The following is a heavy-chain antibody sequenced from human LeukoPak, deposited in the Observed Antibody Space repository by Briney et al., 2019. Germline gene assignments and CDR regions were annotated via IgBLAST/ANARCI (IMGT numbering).Heavy chain of an antibody. CDR2: IIPIFGTA. D-gene: IGHD6-19*01. Sequence: SVKVSCKASVGTFSNYAISSVRQAPGQGLEWMGAIIPIFGTANYAQKSQGRVTITADESTSTAYMELSSLRSEDTAVYYCARILSSSWYEYFHHWGQGTLVTVSS. CDR1: VGTFSNYA. J-gene: IGHJ1*01. V-gene: IGHV1-69*13. CDR3: ARILSSSWYEYFHH.